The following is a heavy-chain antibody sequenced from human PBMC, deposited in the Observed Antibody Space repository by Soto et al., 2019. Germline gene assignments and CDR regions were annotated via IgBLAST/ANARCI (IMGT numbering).Heavy chain of an antibody. Sequence: QVQLVESGGGLVQTSGSLRIACVASGFTFSDYYMSWVRQAPGKGLEWVSYISSTGNTIYYADSVKGRFTISRDNAKNSVYLQMINLRAEDTALYFCAKMSSENYYDPVFSWGQGTLVTVSS. D-gene: IGHD3-22*01. CDR1: GFTFSDYY. V-gene: IGHV3-11*01. CDR3: AKMSSENYYDPVFS. J-gene: IGHJ4*02. CDR2: ISSTGNTI.